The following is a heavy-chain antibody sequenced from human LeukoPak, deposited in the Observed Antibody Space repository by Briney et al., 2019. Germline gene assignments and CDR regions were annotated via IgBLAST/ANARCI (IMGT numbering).Heavy chain of an antibody. CDR1: GYTFTGYY. V-gene: IGHV1-2*02. J-gene: IGHJ4*02. D-gene: IGHD4-17*01. CDR3: ARILTPADGDYADNFDY. CDR2: INPNSGGT. Sequence: ASVKVSCKASGYTFTGYYMHWVRQAPGQGLEWMGWINPNSGGTNYAQKFQGRATMTRDTSISTAYMELSRLRSDDTAVYYCARILTPADGDYADNFDYWGQGTLVTVSS.